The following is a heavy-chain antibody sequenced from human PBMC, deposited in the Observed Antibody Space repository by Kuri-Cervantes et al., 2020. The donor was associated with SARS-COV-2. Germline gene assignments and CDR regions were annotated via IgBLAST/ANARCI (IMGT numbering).Heavy chain of an antibody. CDR3: ARDLVGIGELSWGFDY. CDR2: INRDGSST. J-gene: IGHJ4*02. V-gene: IGHV3-74*01. D-gene: IGHD3-10*01. Sequence: GESLKISCAACGFTFSSYDVHWVRQAPGKGLVWVSRINRDGSSTSYADSVKGRFTISRDNAKNTLYLQMNSLRAEDTAVYYCARDLVGIGELSWGFDYWGQGTLVTVSS. CDR1: GFTFSSYD.